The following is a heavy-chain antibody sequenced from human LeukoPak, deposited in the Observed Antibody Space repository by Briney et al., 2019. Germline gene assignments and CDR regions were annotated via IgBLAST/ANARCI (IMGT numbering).Heavy chain of an antibody. J-gene: IGHJ4*02. Sequence: SETLSLTCTVSGDSISSNNYFWGWIRQPPGKGLEWIGDIYYSGSTYYNPSLQSRVTISVDTSKNQFSLKLSSVTAADTAVYYCASMSGYYDSSGYYSLFDYWGQGTLVTVSS. V-gene: IGHV4-39*07. CDR3: ASMSGYYDSSGYYSLFDY. CDR1: GDSISSNNYF. D-gene: IGHD3-22*01. CDR2: IYYSGST.